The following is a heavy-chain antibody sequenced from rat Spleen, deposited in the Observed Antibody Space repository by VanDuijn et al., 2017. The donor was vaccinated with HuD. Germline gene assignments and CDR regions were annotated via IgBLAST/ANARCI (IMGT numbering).Heavy chain of an antibody. CDR1: GFTFSHCY. J-gene: IGHJ2*01. CDR2: ISTGGGNT. D-gene: IGHD1-6*01. V-gene: IGHV5-25*01. CDR3: VRHALMYTTDSFTY. Sequence: EVQLVESGGGLVQPGRSMKLSCAASGFTFSHCYMAWVRQAPTKGLEWVASISTGGGNTYYRDSVKGRFTISRDNAKNTLYVQMDSLRSEDTATYYCVRHALMYTTDSFTYWGQGVMVTVSS.